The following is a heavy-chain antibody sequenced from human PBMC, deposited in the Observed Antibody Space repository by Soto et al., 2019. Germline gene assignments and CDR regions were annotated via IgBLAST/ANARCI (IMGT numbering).Heavy chain of an antibody. D-gene: IGHD6-6*01. V-gene: IGHV4-34*01. CDR3: AREVGIAARPVHYYYMDV. CDR2: INHSGST. Sequence: PSETLSLTCAVYCGSFSGYYWSWIRQPPGKGLGWIGEINHSGSTNYNPSLKSRVTISVDTSKNQFSLKLSSVTAADTAVYYCAREVGIAARPVHYYYMDVWGKGTTVTVSS. J-gene: IGHJ6*03. CDR1: CGSFSGYY.